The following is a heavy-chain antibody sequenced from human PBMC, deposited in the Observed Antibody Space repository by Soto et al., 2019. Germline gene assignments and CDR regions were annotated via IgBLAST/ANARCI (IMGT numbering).Heavy chain of an antibody. J-gene: IGHJ5*02. V-gene: IGHV1-3*01. CDR3: ARGFPMVRGVTKRDNWFDP. CDR2: INAGNGNT. CDR1: GYTFTSYA. Sequence: ASVKVSCKASGYTFTSYAMHWVRQAPGQSLEWMGWINAGNGNTKYSQKFQGRVTITRDTSASTAYMELSSLRSEDTAVYYCARGFPMVRGVTKRDNWFDPWGQGTLVTVSS. D-gene: IGHD3-10*01.